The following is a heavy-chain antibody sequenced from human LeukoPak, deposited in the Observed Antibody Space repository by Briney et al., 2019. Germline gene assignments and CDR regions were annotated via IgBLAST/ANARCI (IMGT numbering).Heavy chain of an antibody. D-gene: IGHD2/OR15-2a*01. V-gene: IGHV3-30*03. CDR2: MSHDGGIE. J-gene: IGHJ6*02. Sequence: PGGSLRFSCAASGFSFSSYGMHWVRQAPGKGLEWVAVMSHDGGIEKYADSVKGRSTISRDNSKKTLYLQMNSLRSDDAAVYYCARAKIIHSITHMDVWGQGTTVTVSS. CDR1: GFSFSSYG. CDR3: ARAKIIHSITHMDV.